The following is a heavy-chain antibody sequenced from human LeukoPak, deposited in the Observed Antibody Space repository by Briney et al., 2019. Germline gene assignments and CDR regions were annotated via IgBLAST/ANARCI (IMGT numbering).Heavy chain of an antibody. Sequence: PSETLSLTCTVSGGSISTYYWSWIRQPPGKGLEWIGYIYYSGSSNYSPSLKSRVTISVDTSKNQFSLRLTSVTAADTAVHYCARVKRVLITTNDAFDIWGQGTMVTVSS. CDR2: IYYSGSS. CDR1: GGSISTYY. V-gene: IGHV4-59*01. CDR3: ARVKRVLITTNDAFDI. D-gene: IGHD3-22*01. J-gene: IGHJ3*02.